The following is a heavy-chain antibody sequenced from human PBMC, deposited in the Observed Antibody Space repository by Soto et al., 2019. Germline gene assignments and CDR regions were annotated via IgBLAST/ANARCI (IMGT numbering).Heavy chain of an antibody. D-gene: IGHD7-27*01. J-gene: IGHJ4*02. CDR2: IKQDGSEK. V-gene: IGHV3-7*03. Sequence: GGSLRLSCAASGFTFSSYWMSWVRQAPGKGLEWVANIKQDGSEKYYVDSVKGRFTISRDNAKNSLYLQMNSLRAEDTAVYYCAREPRGQLGICLDYWGQGTLVTVSS. CDR3: AREPRGQLGICLDY. CDR1: GFTFSSYW.